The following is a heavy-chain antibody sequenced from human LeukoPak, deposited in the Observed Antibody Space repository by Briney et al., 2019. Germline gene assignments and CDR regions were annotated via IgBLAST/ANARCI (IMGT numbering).Heavy chain of an antibody. V-gene: IGHV3-30*18. D-gene: IGHD3-9*01. Sequence: GGSLRLSCAASGFTFSSYGMHWVRQAPGKGLEWVAVISYDGSNKYYADSVKGRFTISRDNSENTLYLQMNSLRAEDTAVYYCAKPNTYYDILTGYWGSKYYFDYWGQGTLVTVSS. CDR1: GFTFSSYG. J-gene: IGHJ4*02. CDR2: ISYDGSNK. CDR3: AKPNTYYDILTGYWGSKYYFDY.